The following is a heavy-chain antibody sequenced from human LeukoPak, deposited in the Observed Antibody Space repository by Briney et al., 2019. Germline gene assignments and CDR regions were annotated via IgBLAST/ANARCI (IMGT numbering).Heavy chain of an antibody. J-gene: IGHJ4*02. Sequence: GGSLRLSCGTSGFSFRNYGMHWVRQAPGKGLEWVAFIRYDGSNKYYADSVKGRFTISRDNSKNTLYLQMNSLRAEDTAVYYCAKWGRAASGSYYYFDYWGQGTLVTVSS. D-gene: IGHD1-26*01. CDR2: IRYDGSNK. CDR3: AKWGRAASGSYYYFDY. V-gene: IGHV3-30*02. CDR1: GFSFRNYG.